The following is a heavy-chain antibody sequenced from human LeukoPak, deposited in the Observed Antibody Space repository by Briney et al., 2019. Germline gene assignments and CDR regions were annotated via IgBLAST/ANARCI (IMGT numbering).Heavy chain of an antibody. J-gene: IGHJ3*02. CDR2: VYNTGNT. V-gene: IGHV4-4*07. CDR1: GGSVTSYY. CDR3: ARARNYYDSSGFYYEGDAFDI. D-gene: IGHD3-22*01. Sequence: KASETLSLTCTVSGGSVTSYYWNWIRQPAGKGLEWIGRVYNTGNTWDNPSLRGRVFISIDTSKNQFSLRLSSVTAADAAVYYCARARNYYDSSGFYYEGDAFDIWGQGTMVTVSS.